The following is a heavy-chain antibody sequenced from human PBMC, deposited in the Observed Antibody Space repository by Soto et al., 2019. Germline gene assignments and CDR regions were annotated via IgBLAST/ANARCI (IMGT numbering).Heavy chain of an antibody. V-gene: IGHV3-23*01. CDR2: IIDSGGST. CDR1: GFTFSSCA. Sequence: EVQLLESGGGLVQPGGSLRLSCAASGFTFSSCAMGWVRQAPGKGLEWVSDIIDSGGSTYYADSVKGRFTISRDKSKSSVYLQMNSLSAEDTALYYCAKEKSYYCCYGVVVWGEGTTVAVSS. CDR3: AKEKSYYCCYGVVV. J-gene: IGHJ6*04.